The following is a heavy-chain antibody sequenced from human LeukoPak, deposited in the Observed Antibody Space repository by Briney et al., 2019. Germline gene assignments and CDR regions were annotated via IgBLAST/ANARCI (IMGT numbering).Heavy chain of an antibody. CDR1: GDSVSSNSAA. CDR2: TYYRSKWYN. Sequence: SQTLSLTCALSGDSVSSNSAAWNWITQSPSRGLHWLGRTYYRSKWYNDYAVSVKSRITINPDTSKNQFSLQLNSVPPEDTAVYYCATSSSSWYFRFDPWGQGTLVTVSP. D-gene: IGHD6-13*01. CDR3: ATSSSSWYFRFDP. J-gene: IGHJ5*02. V-gene: IGHV6-1*01.